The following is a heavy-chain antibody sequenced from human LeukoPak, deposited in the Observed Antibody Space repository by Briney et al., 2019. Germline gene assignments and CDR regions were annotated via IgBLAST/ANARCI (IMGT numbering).Heavy chain of an antibody. CDR3: ARGSGNYYRVMDY. D-gene: IGHD1-26*01. Sequence: PGGSLRLSCRTSGFTFTSYWMNWVRQAPGKGLEWVANVNPDESEKYYVDSVKGRFTISRDNAKNSLYLQMNSLRAEDTAVYYCARGSGNYYRVMDYWGQGALVTVSA. CDR2: VNPDESEK. J-gene: IGHJ4*02. CDR1: GFTFTSYW. V-gene: IGHV3-7*01.